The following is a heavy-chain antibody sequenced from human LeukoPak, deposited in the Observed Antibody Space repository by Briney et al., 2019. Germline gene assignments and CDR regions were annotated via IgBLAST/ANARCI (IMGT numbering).Heavy chain of an antibody. J-gene: IGHJ4*02. V-gene: IGHV3-74*01. CDR3: AKSGPGSIAARPFDYFDY. CDR1: GFTFSSYA. Sequence: GESLRLSCAASGFTFSSYAMSWVRHAPGKGLAWVSRINTDGSSTSYADSVKGRFTISRDNSKNTLYLQMNSLRAEDTAVYYCAKSGPGSIAARPFDYFDYWGQGTLVTVSS. CDR2: INTDGSST. D-gene: IGHD6-6*01.